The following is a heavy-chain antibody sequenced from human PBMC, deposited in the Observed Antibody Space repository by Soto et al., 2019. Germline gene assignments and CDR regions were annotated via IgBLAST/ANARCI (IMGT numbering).Heavy chain of an antibody. CDR1: GDSLFSNIAA. CDR3: VGGFGAFDF. V-gene: IGHV6-1*01. J-gene: IGHJ3*01. CDR2: TYFRSKWYN. D-gene: IGHD3-16*01. Sequence: SQTLSLTCAISGDSLFSNIAAWNWIRQSPSRGLEWLGRTYFRSKWYNEYAPSVKSRIIINPDTSKNQFSLQLNSMTPEDTAIYYCVGGFGAFDFWGQGKVVTV.